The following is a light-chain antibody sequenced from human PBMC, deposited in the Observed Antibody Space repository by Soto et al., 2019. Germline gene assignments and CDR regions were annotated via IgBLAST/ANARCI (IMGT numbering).Light chain of an antibody. Sequence: QSALTQPPSASGSPGQSVTISCTGTSNDVGGYDSVSWFQQRPGKVPKLLIYEVIKRPSGVPDRFSGSKSGNTASLTVSGLQAEDEADYYCSSHSDSFNFYVFGTGTKV. CDR1: SNDVGGYDS. CDR3: SSHSDSFNFYV. CDR2: EVI. J-gene: IGLJ1*01. V-gene: IGLV2-8*01.